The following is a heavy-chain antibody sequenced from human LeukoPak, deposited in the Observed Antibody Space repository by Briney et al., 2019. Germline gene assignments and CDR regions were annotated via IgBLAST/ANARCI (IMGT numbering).Heavy chain of an antibody. J-gene: IGHJ5*02. CDR2: IYYTGNT. CDR1: GGSISSFY. CDR3: ARSYSSGSYYSPFDP. V-gene: IGHV4-59*01. Sequence: SETLSLTCTVSGGSISSFYWSWIRQPPGKGLGWIGYIYYTGNTNYNPSLTSRVTISLDTSKSQFSLKLSSVTAADTAVYYCARSYSSGSYYSPFDPWGQGTLVTVSS. D-gene: IGHD3-10*01.